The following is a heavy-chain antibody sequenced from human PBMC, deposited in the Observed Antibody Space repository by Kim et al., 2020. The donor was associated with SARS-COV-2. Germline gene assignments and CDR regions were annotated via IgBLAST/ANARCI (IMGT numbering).Heavy chain of an antibody. D-gene: IGHD6-13*01. V-gene: IGHV3-48*02. CDR3: ARGIAAAVIYYYYGMDV. J-gene: IGHJ6*02. CDR2: ISSSSSTI. CDR1: GFTFSSYS. Sequence: GGSLRLSCAASGFTFSSYSMNWVRQAPGKGLEWVSYISSSSSTIYYADSVKGRFTISRDNAKNSLYLQMNGLRDEDTAVYYCARGIAAAVIYYYYGMDVWGQGTTVTVSS.